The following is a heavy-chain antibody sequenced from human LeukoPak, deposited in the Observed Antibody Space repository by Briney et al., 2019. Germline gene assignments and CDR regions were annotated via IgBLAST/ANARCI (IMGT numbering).Heavy chain of an antibody. CDR1: GGTFSSYA. D-gene: IGHD4-17*01. Sequence: SVKVSCKASGGTFSSYAISWVRQAPGQGLEWMGRIIPIFGTANYAQKFQGRVTITTDESTGTAYMELSSLRSEDSAVYYCAREKAPYGFFDYWGQGTLSPSPQ. J-gene: IGHJ4*02. V-gene: IGHV1-69*05. CDR2: IIPIFGTA. CDR3: AREKAPYGFFDY.